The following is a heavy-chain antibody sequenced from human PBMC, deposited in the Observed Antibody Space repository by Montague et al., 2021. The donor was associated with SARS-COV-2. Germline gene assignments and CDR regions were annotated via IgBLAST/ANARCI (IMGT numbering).Heavy chain of an antibody. CDR3: ARSTVGTSHFDY. J-gene: IGHJ4*02. V-gene: IGHV4-39*01. Sequence: SETLSLICTVSGGPIFSNSFYWGWIRQSPGQGLEWIGNVLSSGSTFYNPSLRSRVTMSEDMSKNQFSLKLMSVTAADTAVYYCARSTVGTSHFDYWGQGTLVTVSS. D-gene: IGHD1-26*01. CDR1: GGPIFSNSFY. CDR2: VLSSGST.